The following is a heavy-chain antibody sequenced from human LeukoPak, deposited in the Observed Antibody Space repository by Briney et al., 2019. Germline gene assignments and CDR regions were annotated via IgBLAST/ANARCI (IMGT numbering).Heavy chain of an antibody. Sequence: GGSLRLSCAASEFTFSSYAMSWVRQAPRKGLEWVSGISNSGGDTYYAGSVKGRFTISRDNSKNMLYLQMNSLRAEDTAIYYCARTYGGDGGQRFDYWGQGTLVTVSS. V-gene: IGHV3-23*01. J-gene: IGHJ4*02. CDR2: ISNSGGDT. CDR3: ARTYGGDGGQRFDY. D-gene: IGHD2-21*02. CDR1: EFTFSSYA.